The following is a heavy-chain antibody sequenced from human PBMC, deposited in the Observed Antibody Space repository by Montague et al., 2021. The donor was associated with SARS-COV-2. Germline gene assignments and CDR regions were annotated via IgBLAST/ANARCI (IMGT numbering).Heavy chain of an antibody. CDR2: INHRGTS. V-gene: IGHV4-34*01. CDR3: ARGRQHFNMIVVVVTGGEYYFDY. D-gene: IGHD3-22*01. Sequence: SETLSLTCAVYGGSFNDNYWSWIRQPPGKGLEWIGEINHRGTSNYNPSLKSRVSISVDTSKNQFSLYLGSVTAADTAVYYCARGRQHFNMIVVVVTGGEYYFDYWGQGTMVTVSS. J-gene: IGHJ4*02. CDR1: GGSFNDNY.